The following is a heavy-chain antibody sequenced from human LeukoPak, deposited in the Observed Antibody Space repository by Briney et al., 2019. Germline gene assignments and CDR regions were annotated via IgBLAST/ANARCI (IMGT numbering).Heavy chain of an antibody. V-gene: IGHV3-7*05. CDR2: IKPDGSEK. CDR1: GFTFSNSW. CDR3: SRSLDH. Sequence: GGSLRLSCAASGFTFSNSWMDWVRQTPGKGLEWVANIKPDGSEKYFVDSVKGRFTISRDNANKLLYLQMNSLRVEDTAVYYCSRSLDHWGQGTLVTVSS. J-gene: IGHJ4*02.